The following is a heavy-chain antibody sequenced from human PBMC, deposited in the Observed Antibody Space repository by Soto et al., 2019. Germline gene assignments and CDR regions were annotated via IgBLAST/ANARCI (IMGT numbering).Heavy chain of an antibody. CDR1: GFTFGSYS. CDR2: ISSSSSYI. CDR3: ARDLDYYDSSGYSWYYYYGMDV. V-gene: IGHV3-21*01. Sequence: GGSLRLSCAASGFTFGSYSMNWVRQAPGKGLEWVSSISSSSSYIYYADSVKGRFTISRDNAKNSLYLQMNSLRAEDTAVYYCARDLDYYDSSGYSWYYYYGMDVWGQGTTVTVSS. D-gene: IGHD3-22*01. J-gene: IGHJ6*02.